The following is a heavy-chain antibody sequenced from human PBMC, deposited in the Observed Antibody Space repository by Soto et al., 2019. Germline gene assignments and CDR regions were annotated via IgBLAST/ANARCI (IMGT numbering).Heavy chain of an antibody. D-gene: IGHD6-19*01. Sequence: CKASGYTFASYGISWVRQAPGQGLEWMGWISAYNGNTNYAQKLQGRVTMTTDTSTSTAYMELRSLRSDDTAVYYCARDIAVAGTDAFDIWGQGTMVTVSS. CDR3: ARDIAVAGTDAFDI. V-gene: IGHV1-18*01. CDR1: GYTFASYG. CDR2: ISAYNGNT. J-gene: IGHJ3*02.